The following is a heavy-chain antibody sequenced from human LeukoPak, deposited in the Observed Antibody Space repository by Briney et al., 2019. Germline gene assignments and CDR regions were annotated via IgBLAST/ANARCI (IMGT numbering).Heavy chain of an antibody. J-gene: IGHJ4*02. Sequence: PGGSLRLSCAASGFTFSSYSMNWVRQAPGKGLEWVSSISSSSSYIYYADSVKGRFTISRDNAKNSLYLQMNSLRAEDTAVYYCAKGSDPYIPEGFDYWGQGTLVTVSS. CDR1: GFTFSSYS. CDR2: ISSSSSYI. CDR3: AKGSDPYIPEGFDY. D-gene: IGHD2-21*01. V-gene: IGHV3-21*04.